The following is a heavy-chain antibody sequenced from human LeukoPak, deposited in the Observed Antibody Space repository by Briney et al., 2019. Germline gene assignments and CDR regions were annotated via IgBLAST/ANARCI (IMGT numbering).Heavy chain of an antibody. Sequence: ASVKVSCKASGYTFTGYYMHWVRQAPGQGLEWMGWINPNSGGTNYAQKFQGWVTMTRDTSISTAYMELSRLRSDDTAVYYCARRGVTDWHDAFDIWGQGTMVTVSS. CDR1: GYTFTGYY. V-gene: IGHV1-2*04. CDR3: ARRGVTDWHDAFDI. J-gene: IGHJ3*02. CDR2: INPNSGGT. D-gene: IGHD3-10*01.